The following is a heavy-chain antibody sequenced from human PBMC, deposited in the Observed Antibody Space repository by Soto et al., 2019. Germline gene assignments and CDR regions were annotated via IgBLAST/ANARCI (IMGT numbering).Heavy chain of an antibody. CDR3: ARERRVRGGWFDP. V-gene: IGHV3-48*01. CDR2: ISSSSSTI. D-gene: IGHD3-10*01. J-gene: IGHJ5*02. CDR1: GFTFSSYS. Sequence: EVQLVESEGGLVQPGGSLRLSCAASGFTFSSYSMNWVRQAPGKGLEWVSYISSSSSTIYYADSVKGRFTISRDNAKNSLYLQMNSLRAEDTAVYYCARERRVRGGWFDPWGQGTLVTVSS.